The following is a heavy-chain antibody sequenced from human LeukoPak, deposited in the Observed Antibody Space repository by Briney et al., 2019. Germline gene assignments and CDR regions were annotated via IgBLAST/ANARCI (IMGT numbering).Heavy chain of an antibody. V-gene: IGHV3-21*01. CDR2: ISSSSSYI. J-gene: IGHJ3*02. D-gene: IGHD1-14*01. CDR3: ARYKLYHGAFDI. CDR1: GFTFGSYS. Sequence: GGSLRLSCAASGFTFGSYSMNWVRQAPGKGLEWVSSISSSSSYIYYADSVKGRFTISRDNAKNSLFLQVNSLRTEDTALYYCARYKLYHGAFDIWGQGTMVTVSS.